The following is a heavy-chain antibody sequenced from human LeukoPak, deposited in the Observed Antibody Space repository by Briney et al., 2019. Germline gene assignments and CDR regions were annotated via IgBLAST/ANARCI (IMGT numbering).Heavy chain of an antibody. CDR3: ARLLTNVDTAMVHGVEVDY. D-gene: IGHD5-18*01. CDR1: GYTFTGYY. J-gene: IGHJ4*02. V-gene: IGHV1-2*02. CDR2: INPNSGGT. Sequence: ASVKVSCKASGYTFTGYYMHWVRQAPGQGLEWMGWINPNSGGTNYAQKFQGRVTITADESTSTAYMELSSLRSEDTAVYYCARLLTNVDTAMVHGVEVDYWGQGTLVTVSS.